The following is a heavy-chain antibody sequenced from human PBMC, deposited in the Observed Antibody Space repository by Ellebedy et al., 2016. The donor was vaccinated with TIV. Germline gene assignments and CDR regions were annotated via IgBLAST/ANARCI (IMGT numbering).Heavy chain of an antibody. CDR1: GFTFSTYA. CDR2: ISGGGGST. V-gene: IGHV3-23*01. D-gene: IGHD2-2*01. J-gene: IGHJ1*01. Sequence: GESLKISCSASGFTFSTYAMSWVRQAPGRGLEWVSAISGGGGSTYYADSVKGRFTISRDNSKNRLLLQMNNLRAEDTAVYYCARAYQMPLGQCFQHWGQGTLVTVSS. CDR3: ARAYQMPLGQCFQH.